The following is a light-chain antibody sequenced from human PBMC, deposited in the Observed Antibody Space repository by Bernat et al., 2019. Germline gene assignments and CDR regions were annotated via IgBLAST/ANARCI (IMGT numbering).Light chain of an antibody. Sequence: GEPASISCRSSQSLLHSNGNTYLHWYRQKPGQSPQLLIYGGSTTPSGVPDRFSGSGSGTDFTLKISTVEAEDVGVYYCVQDIACRFTFGHGNKLDIK. V-gene: IGKV2-18*01. CDR1: QSLLHSNGNTY. CDR3: VQDIACRFT. CDR2: GGS. J-gene: IGKJ3*01.